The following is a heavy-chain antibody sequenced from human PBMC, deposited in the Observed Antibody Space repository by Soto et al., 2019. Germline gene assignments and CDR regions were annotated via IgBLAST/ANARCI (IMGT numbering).Heavy chain of an antibody. CDR3: AARVGSSPLYYYGVDV. CDR1: GYRFTNYW. Sequence: GESLKIYCKGSGYRFTNYWIGWVRQMPGKGLEWMGIIDPGDSDTRYSPSFQGQVTISVDKSISTAYLQWSSLKASDTAMYYCAARVGSSPLYYYGVDVWGQGTTVTVSS. J-gene: IGHJ6*02. D-gene: IGHD3-10*01. V-gene: IGHV5-51*01. CDR2: IDPGDSDT.